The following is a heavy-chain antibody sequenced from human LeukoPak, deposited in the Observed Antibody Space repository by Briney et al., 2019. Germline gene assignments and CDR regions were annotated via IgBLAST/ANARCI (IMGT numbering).Heavy chain of an antibody. D-gene: IGHD5-18*01. Sequence: ASVKVSCKASGYTFTNYAMHWVRQAPGQRLEWMGWINAGNGNTKYSQKFQGRVTITRDTSASTAYMELSSLRSEDTAVYYCARGGIQVWLPPSWWGQGTLVTVSS. CDR2: INAGNGNT. V-gene: IGHV1-3*01. CDR3: ARGGIQVWLPPSW. J-gene: IGHJ4*02. CDR1: GYTFTNYA.